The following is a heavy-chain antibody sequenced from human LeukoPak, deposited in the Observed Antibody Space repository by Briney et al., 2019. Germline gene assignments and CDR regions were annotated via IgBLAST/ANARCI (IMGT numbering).Heavy chain of an antibody. CDR3: AELGITMIGGV. CDR1: GFTFSSYE. J-gene: IGHJ6*04. CDR2: ISSSVSTI. Sequence: GGSLRLSCAASGFTFSSYEMNWVCMAPGAGLGLDSYISSSVSTIYYADSVKGRFTISRDNAKNSLYLQMNSLRAEDTAVYYCAELGITMIGGVWGKGTTVTISS. D-gene: IGHD3-10*02. V-gene: IGHV3-48*03.